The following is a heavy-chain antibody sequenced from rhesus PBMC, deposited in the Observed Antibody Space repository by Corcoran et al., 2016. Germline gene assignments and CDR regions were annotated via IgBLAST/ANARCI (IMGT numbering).Heavy chain of an antibody. J-gene: IGHJ5-1*01. CDR1: GDSITIYY. V-gene: IGHV4-165*01. Sequence: QVQLQESGPGLVKPSETLSLTCAVSGDSITIYYWIWIRQSPGKGLEWIGYIYGSSGSTYYSPSLKTRVTLSTDTSKNQFSLTLNSVTAADAAVYYCARDLRFDVWGPGVLVTVSS. CDR2: IYGSSGST. CDR3: ARDLRFDV.